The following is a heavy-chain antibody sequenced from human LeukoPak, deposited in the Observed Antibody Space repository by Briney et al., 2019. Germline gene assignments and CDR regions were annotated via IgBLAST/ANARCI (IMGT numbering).Heavy chain of an antibody. Sequence: PGGSLRLSCAASGFTFSSYAMSWVRQAPGKGLEWVAFIRYDGSNKYYADSVKGRFTISRDNSKNTVYLQMNSLRAEDTAVYYCARANGYCSGGTCPGYWGQGTLVTVSS. J-gene: IGHJ4*02. CDR2: IRYDGSNK. D-gene: IGHD2-15*01. CDR3: ARANGYCSGGTCPGY. V-gene: IGHV3-30*02. CDR1: GFTFSSYA.